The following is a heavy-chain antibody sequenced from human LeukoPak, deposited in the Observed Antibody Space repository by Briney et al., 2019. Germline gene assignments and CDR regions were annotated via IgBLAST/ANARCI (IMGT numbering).Heavy chain of an antibody. CDR3: ARQYSYGYGVDY. J-gene: IGHJ4*02. D-gene: IGHD5-18*01. CDR1: GGSISSGSYY. V-gene: IGHV4-61*02. CDR2: IYTSGST. Sequence: SETLSLTCTVSGGSISSGSYYWSWIRQPAGKGLEWIGRIYTSGSTNYNPSLKSRVTISVDTSKNQFSLKLSSVTAADTAVYYCARQYSYGYGVDYWGQGTLVTVSS.